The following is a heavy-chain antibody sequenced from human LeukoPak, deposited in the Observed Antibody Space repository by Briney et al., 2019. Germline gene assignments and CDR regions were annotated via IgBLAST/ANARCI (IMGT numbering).Heavy chain of an antibody. D-gene: IGHD3-22*01. CDR3: ARRKYDSSCYYY. V-gene: IGHV3-21*01. Sequence: PGGSLRLSCAVSGFTFITYTMNWVRQAPGKGLEWVSSISSSGNYIFYSDSVRGRFTISRDNAKNSLFLQMNSLRDEDTAVYYCARRKYDSSCYYYWGQGTLVTVSS. CDR1: GFTFITYT. J-gene: IGHJ4*02. CDR2: ISSSGNYI.